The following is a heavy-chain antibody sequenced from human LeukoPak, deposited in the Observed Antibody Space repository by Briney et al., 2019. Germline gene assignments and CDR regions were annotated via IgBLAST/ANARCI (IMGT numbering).Heavy chain of an antibody. Sequence: ASVKVSCKASGYTFTSYYMHWVRQAPGQGLEWMGWINPNSGGTNYAQKFQGRVTMTRDTSISTAYMELSRLRSDDTAVYYCARGEGGATAEIDYWGQGTLVTVSS. CDR1: GYTFTSYY. V-gene: IGHV1-2*02. J-gene: IGHJ4*02. D-gene: IGHD1-26*01. CDR3: ARGEGGATAEIDY. CDR2: INPNSGGT.